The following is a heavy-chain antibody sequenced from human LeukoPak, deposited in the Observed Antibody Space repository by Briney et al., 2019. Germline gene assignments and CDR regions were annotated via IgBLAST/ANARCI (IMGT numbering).Heavy chain of an antibody. CDR1: GGSISSGHYY. Sequence: SETLSLTCSVSGGSISSGHYYWVWIRQPPGKGLQWIGSIYYSGTTYNNPSLKSRVTISVDTSKNQFSLKLSSVTAADTAVYYCARGLGIAAAGKVALDYWGQGTLVTVSS. CDR2: IYYSGTT. V-gene: IGHV4-39*07. J-gene: IGHJ4*02. D-gene: IGHD6-13*01. CDR3: ARGLGIAAAGKVALDY.